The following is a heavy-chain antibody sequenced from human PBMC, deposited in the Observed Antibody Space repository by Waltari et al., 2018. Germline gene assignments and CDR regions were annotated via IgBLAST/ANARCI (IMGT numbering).Heavy chain of an antibody. J-gene: IGHJ4*02. Sequence: EVQLVESGGGLVKPGGSLRLSCAASGFTFSSYNMNWVRPAPGKGLEWVSSISSTSIYIYYADSVKGRFTISRDNAKYSLYLQMNSLTAEDTAVYYCASGNYDILTGYPDYWGQGTLVTVSS. CDR2: ISSTSIYI. CDR3: ASGNYDILTGYPDY. V-gene: IGHV3-21*01. D-gene: IGHD3-9*01. CDR1: GFTFSSYN.